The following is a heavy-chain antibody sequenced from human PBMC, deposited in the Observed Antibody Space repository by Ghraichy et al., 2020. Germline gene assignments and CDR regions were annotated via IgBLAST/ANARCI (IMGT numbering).Heavy chain of an antibody. CDR2: IDWDDDK. Sequence: SGPTLVKPTQTLTLTCTFSGFSLSTSGMCVSWIRQPPGKALEWLALIDWDDDKYYSTSLKTRLTISKDTSKNQVVLTMTNMDPVDTATYYCARIPEMTTVNSGYYGMDVWGQGTTVTVSS. J-gene: IGHJ6*02. CDR1: GFSLSTSGMC. CDR3: ARIPEMTTVNSGYYGMDV. V-gene: IGHV2-70*01. D-gene: IGHD4-11*01.